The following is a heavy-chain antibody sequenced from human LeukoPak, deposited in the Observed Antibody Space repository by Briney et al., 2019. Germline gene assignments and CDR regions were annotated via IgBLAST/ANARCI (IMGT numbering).Heavy chain of an antibody. CDR3: ARVPWGSSSWYDYAFDI. CDR2: ISSSSSYI. CDR1: GFTFSSYS. V-gene: IGHV3-21*01. D-gene: IGHD6-13*01. J-gene: IGHJ3*02. Sequence: PRGSLRLSCAASGFTFSSYSMNWVRQAPGKGLEWVSSISSSSSYIYYADSVKGRFTISRDNAKNSLYLQMNSLRAEDTAVYYCARVPWGSSSWYDYAFDIWGQGTMVTVSS.